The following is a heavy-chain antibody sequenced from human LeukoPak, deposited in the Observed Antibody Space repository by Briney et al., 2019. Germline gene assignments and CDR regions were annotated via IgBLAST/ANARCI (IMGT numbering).Heavy chain of an antibody. J-gene: IGHJ3*02. Sequence: GRSLRLSCAASGFTFSSYGMHWVRQAPGKGLEWVAVIWYDGSNKYYADSVKGRFTISRDNAKNSLYLQMSSLRAEDTAVYYCARLAGSGSRDAFDIWGQGTMVTVSS. D-gene: IGHD3-10*01. CDR2: IWYDGSNK. CDR1: GFTFSSYG. CDR3: ARLAGSGSRDAFDI. V-gene: IGHV3-33*01.